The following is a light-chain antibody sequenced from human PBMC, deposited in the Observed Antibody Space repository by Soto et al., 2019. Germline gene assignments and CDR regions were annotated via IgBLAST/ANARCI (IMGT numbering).Light chain of an antibody. CDR3: CSYTTSNTRQIV. J-gene: IGLJ1*01. Sequence: QSVLTQPASVSGSPGQSRPIFCTGTSSDVGGYNYVSWYQQHPGKAPKFMIYDVSNRPSGVSNRFSGSKSGNTASLTISGLQAEDEADYYCCSYTTSNTRQIVFGTGTRSPS. V-gene: IGLV2-14*01. CDR1: SSDVGGYNY. CDR2: DVS.